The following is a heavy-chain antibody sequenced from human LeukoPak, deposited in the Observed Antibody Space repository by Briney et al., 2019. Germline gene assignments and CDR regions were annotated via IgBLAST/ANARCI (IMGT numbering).Heavy chain of an antibody. Sequence: GESLKISCKGSGYSFTSYWIGWVRQIRGKGLEWMGIIYPGDSDTRYSPSFQSHVTISAAKSSSTAYLPWRSLKASDTAMYYCARIYCGGDCYDYYFDYWGQGPLVTVSS. J-gene: IGHJ4*02. CDR1: GYSFTSYW. CDR3: ARIYCGGDCYDYYFDY. CDR2: IYPGDSDT. V-gene: IGHV5-51*01. D-gene: IGHD2-21*01.